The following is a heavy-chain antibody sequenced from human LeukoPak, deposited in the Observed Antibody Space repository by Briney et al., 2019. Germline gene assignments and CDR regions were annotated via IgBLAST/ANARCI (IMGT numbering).Heavy chain of an antibody. Sequence: GGSLRLSCAASGFTFSSYAMHWVRQAPGKGPEWVAVISYDGSNKYYADSVKGRFTISRDNAKNTLYLQMNSLGAEDTAVYYCASGRAATPTYYYDSSGYKWTNEYFQHWGQGTLVTVSS. J-gene: IGHJ1*01. V-gene: IGHV3-30*04. D-gene: IGHD3-22*01. CDR2: ISYDGSNK. CDR3: ASGRAATPTYYYDSSGYKWTNEYFQH. CDR1: GFTFSSYA.